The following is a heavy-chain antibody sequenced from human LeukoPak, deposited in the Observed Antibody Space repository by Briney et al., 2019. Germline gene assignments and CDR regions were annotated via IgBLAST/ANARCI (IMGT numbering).Heavy chain of an antibody. J-gene: IGHJ4*02. CDR2: ISGGGGGT. CDR3: AKIPYNSGWYRCYFDF. V-gene: IGHV3-23*01. Sequence: GGSLRLSCAASGFTFSSYGMSWVRQAPGKGLEWVSTISGGGGGTYYADSVKGRFTISRDNSKNTMYLQMNSLRAEDTAVYYCAKIPYNSGWYRCYFDFWGQGTLVTVSS. CDR1: GFTFSSYG. D-gene: IGHD6-19*01.